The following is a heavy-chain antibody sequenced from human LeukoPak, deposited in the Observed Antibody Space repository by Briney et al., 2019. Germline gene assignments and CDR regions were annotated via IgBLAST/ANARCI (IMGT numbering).Heavy chain of an antibody. CDR1: GYTFTSYG. CDR2: ISAYNGNT. V-gene: IGHV1-18*01. Sequence: ASVKVSCKASGYTFTSYGISWVRQAPGQGLEWMGWISAYNGNTNYAQKLQGRVTMTTDTSTSTAHMELRSLRSDDTAVYYCARETGYSSSSRENWGQGTLVTVSS. CDR3: ARETGYSSSSREN. D-gene: IGHD6-13*01. J-gene: IGHJ4*02.